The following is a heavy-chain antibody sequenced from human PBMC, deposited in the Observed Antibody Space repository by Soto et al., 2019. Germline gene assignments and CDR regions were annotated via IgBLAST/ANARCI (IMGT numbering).Heavy chain of an antibody. J-gene: IGHJ6*02. Sequence: GGSLRLSCAASGFTFDDYTMHWVRQAPGKGLEWVSLISWDGGSTYYADSVKGRFTISRDNSKNSLYLQMNSLRTEDTALYYCAKEAKMIYGMDVWGQGTTVTVSS. CDR3: AKEAKMIYGMDV. CDR1: GFTFDDYT. CDR2: ISWDGGST. V-gene: IGHV3-43*01. D-gene: IGHD3-16*01.